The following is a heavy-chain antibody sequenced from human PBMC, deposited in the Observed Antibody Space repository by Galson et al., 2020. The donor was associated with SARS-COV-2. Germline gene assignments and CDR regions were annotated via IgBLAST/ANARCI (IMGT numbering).Heavy chain of an antibody. CDR2: INGSGDNQ. J-gene: IGHJ6*01. V-gene: IGHV3-23*01. D-gene: IGHD3-16*01. Sequence: GGSLRLSCVASGFTFNNYAMTWVRQPPGKGLDWAPAINGSGDNQSYPNPVKGRFTIPRDKSKNTLYLQMNILRAEETAVYYCAKVRSFLPPHYDGVSFDQSGMYGCGGGTTIVVSS. CDR1: GFTFNNYA. CDR3: AKVRSFLPPHYDGVSFDQSGMYG.